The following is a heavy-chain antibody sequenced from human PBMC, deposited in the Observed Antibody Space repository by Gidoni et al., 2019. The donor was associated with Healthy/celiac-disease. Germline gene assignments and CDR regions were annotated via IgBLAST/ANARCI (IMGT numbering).Heavy chain of an antibody. D-gene: IGHD3-10*01. V-gene: IGHV1-46*01. CDR1: GYTFTSYY. Sequence: QVQLVQSGAEVKKPGASVKVSCKASGYTFTSYYMHWVRQAPGQGLEWMGIINPSGGSTSYAQKFQGRVTMTRDTSTSTVYMELSSLRSEDTAVYYCARDPLVLFGNAHYYYYGMDVWGQGTTVTVSS. J-gene: IGHJ6*02. CDR2: INPSGGST. CDR3: ARDPLVLFGNAHYYYYGMDV.